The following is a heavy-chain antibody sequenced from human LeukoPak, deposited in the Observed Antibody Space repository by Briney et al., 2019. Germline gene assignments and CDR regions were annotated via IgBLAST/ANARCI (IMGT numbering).Heavy chain of an antibody. CDR3: ARDLEGYLGLDY. J-gene: IGHJ4*02. CDR2: ISSSGSTI. V-gene: IGHV3-48*04. Sequence: PGGSLRLSCAASGFTFSSYAMSWVRQAPGKGLEWVSYISSSGSTIYYADSVKGRFTISRDNAKNSLYLQMNSLRAEDTAVYYCARDLEGYLGLDYWGQGTLVTVSS. CDR1: GFTFSSYA. D-gene: IGHD5-18*01.